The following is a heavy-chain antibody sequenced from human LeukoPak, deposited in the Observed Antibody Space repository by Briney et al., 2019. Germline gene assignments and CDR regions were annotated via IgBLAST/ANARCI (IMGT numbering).Heavy chain of an antibody. CDR3: AAVLLWFGELSDDAFDI. CDR2: IYHSGST. CDR1: GYSISSGYY. D-gene: IGHD3-10*01. Sequence: PETLSLTCTVSGYSISSGYYWGWIRQPPGKGLEWIGSIYHSGSTYYNPSLKSRVTISVDTSKNQFSLKLSSVTAADTAVYYCAAVLLWFGELSDDAFDIWGQGTMVTVSS. J-gene: IGHJ3*02. V-gene: IGHV4-38-2*02.